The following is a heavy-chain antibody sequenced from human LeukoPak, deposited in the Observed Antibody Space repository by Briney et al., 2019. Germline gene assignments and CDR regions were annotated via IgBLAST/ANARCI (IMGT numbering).Heavy chain of an antibody. D-gene: IGHD3-10*01. Sequence: SETLSLTCAVSGVSISSHCWGWIRQPPGKGPEWIASICYTGSTEYSPSLKSRVTMSVDTSKNQFSLRLMSVTAADTAVYFCARDPSYYGSRRVRWFDPWGQGTLVSVSS. J-gene: IGHJ5*02. CDR3: ARDPSYYGSRRVRWFDP. V-gene: IGHV4-59*11. CDR1: GVSISSHC. CDR2: ICYTGST.